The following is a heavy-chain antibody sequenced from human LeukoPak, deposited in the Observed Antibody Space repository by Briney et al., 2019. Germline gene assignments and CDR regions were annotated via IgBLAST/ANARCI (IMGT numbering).Heavy chain of an antibody. J-gene: IGHJ4*02. D-gene: IGHD3-16*01. CDR2: LSSSSSTI. Sequence: GGSLRLSCAASGFIFSSYSMNWVRQAPGKGLEWVSYLSSSSSTIYYADSVKGRFTISRDNAKNSLYLQMNSLRAEDTAIYYCAREVLRGRFDYWGQGTLVTVSS. CDR1: GFIFSSYS. CDR3: AREVLRGRFDY. V-gene: IGHV3-48*01.